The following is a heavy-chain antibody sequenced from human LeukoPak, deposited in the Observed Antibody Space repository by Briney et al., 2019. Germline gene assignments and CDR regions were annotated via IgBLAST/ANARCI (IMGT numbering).Heavy chain of an antibody. V-gene: IGHV4-34*01. J-gene: IGHJ4*02. CDR1: GGSISSYY. CDR3: ARVSSSSQNGDY. CDR2: INHSGST. Sequence: SETLSLTCTVSGGSISSYYWSWIRQPPGKGLEWIGEINHSGSTNYNPSLKSRVTISVDTSKNQFSLKLSSVTAADTAVYYCARVSSSSQNGDYWGQGTLVTVSS. D-gene: IGHD6-6*01.